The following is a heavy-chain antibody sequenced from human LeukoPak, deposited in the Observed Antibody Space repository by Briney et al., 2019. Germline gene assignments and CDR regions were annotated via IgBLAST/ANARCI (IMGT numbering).Heavy chain of an antibody. V-gene: IGHV1-2*02. CDR1: GYTFTGYY. Sequence: ASVKVSCKASGYTFTGYYMQWVRQAPGQRLEWMGWINPNSGGTNYAQKFQGRVTMTRDTTISTAYMELSRLRSDATAVYYCAVRYSGFRRSGMDVWGQGTTVTVSS. J-gene: IGHJ6*02. CDR3: AVRYSGFRRSGMDV. CDR2: INPNSGGT. D-gene: IGHD5-12*01.